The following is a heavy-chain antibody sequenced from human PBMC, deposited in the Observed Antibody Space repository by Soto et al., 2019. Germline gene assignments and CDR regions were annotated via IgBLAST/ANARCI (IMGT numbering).Heavy chain of an antibody. CDR2: ISGSGGST. CDR1: GFTFSSYA. CDR3: WKNLYDYAPPGGY. V-gene: IGHV3-23*01. J-gene: IGHJ4*01. Sequence: EVQLLESGGGLVQPGGSLRLSCAASGFTFSSYAMSWVRQAPGKGLEWVSAISGSGGSTYYADSVKGRFTISRDNSKNPLYFQMNTPRAEDTAVDYGWKNLYDYAPPGGYWGQGTLGTRSS. D-gene: IGHD5-12*01.